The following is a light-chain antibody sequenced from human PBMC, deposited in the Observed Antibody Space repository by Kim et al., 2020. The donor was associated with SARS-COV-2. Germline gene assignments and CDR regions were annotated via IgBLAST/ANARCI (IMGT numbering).Light chain of an antibody. V-gene: IGKV3-15*01. J-gene: IGKJ4*01. CDR2: GTS. CDR3: QQYQNWPPVT. Sequence: SPGDRATLSCRASQSVNSNYLAWYQKRAGQPPRLLIYGTSIRAAGVPARFSGSGSGTEFTLTISTLQSEDFAVYFCQQYQNWPPVTFGGGTKLEI. CDR1: QSVNSNY.